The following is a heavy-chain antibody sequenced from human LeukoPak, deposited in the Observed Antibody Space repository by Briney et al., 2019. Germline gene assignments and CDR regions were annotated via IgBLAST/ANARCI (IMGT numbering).Heavy chain of an antibody. J-gene: IGHJ4*02. CDR2: IILILDIA. CDR3: AREPEGLTTESH. V-gene: IGHV1-69*04. CDR1: GGTFNNYI. D-gene: IGHD1-14*01. Sequence: ASVKVSCKPSGGTFNNYIISWVRQAPGQGLEWVGTIILILDIANYVQNFQGRVAITADTSTSTAYMELSDLGSEDTAVYFCAREPEGLTTESHWGQGTLVTVSS.